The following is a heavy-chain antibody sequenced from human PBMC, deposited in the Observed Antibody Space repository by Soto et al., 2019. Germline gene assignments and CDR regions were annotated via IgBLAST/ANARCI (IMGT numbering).Heavy chain of an antibody. D-gene: IGHD2-2*01. CDR1: GYSFASYW. J-gene: IGHJ6*02. V-gene: IGHV5-10-1*01. CDR3: ARLQGVVPAARYYYYGMDV. Sequence: RGESLKISCKGSGYSFASYWVSWVRQMPGKGLEWMGRIDPSDSYTNYSPSFQGHVTNSADKSISTAYLQWSSLKASDTAMYYCARLQGVVPAARYYYYGMDVWGQGTTVTVSS. CDR2: IDPSDSYT.